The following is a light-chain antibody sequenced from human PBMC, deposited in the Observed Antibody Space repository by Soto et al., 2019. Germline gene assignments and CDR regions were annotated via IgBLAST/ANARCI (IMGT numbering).Light chain of an antibody. CDR2: DAS. J-gene: IGKJ4*01. V-gene: IGKV3-15*01. CDR3: QQYHLWPLT. Sequence: EIVLTQSPGTLSLSPGERATLSCRASQSVYSSYLAWYQQKPGQAPRLLIYDASSRATGIPARFSGSGSGTEFTLTISSLQSDDSAVYYCQQYHLWPLTFGGGTKVEI. CDR1: QSVYSSY.